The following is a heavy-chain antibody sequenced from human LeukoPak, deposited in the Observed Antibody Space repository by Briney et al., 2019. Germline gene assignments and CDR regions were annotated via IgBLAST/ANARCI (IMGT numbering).Heavy chain of an antibody. CDR3: ARGLGTNYGGYCTGGSCPFY. Sequence: GGSLRLSCAASGFTFSSYWMSRVRQAPGKGLEWVANIKQDGSLKYSVDSVKGRFTISRDYSGNTVYPQMNSLRVEDTAVYYCARGLGTNYGGYCTGGSCPFYWGQGTLVTVSS. CDR1: GFTFSSYW. D-gene: IGHD2-15*01. J-gene: IGHJ4*02. V-gene: IGHV3-7*01. CDR2: IKQDGSLK.